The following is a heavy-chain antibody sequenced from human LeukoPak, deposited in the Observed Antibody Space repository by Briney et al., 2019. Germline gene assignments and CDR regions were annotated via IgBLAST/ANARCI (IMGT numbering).Heavy chain of an antibody. CDR3: ARDLGRGIVVVVAAFDAFDI. V-gene: IGHV3-30*04. CDR1: GFTFSSYA. D-gene: IGHD2-15*01. Sequence: PGGSLRLSCAASGFTFSSYAMHWVRQAPGKGLEWEAVISYDGSNKYYADSVKGRFTISRDNSKNTLYLQMNSLRAEDTAVYYCARDLGRGIVVVVAAFDAFDIWGQGTMVTVSS. J-gene: IGHJ3*02. CDR2: ISYDGSNK.